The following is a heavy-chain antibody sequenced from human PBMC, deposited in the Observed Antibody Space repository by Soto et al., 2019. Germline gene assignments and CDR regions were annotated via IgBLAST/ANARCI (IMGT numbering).Heavy chain of an antibody. CDR2: IYHSGST. CDR1: GGSISSGGYS. CDR3: AAGGGLPRYY. D-gene: IGHD5-12*01. V-gene: IGHV4-30-2*01. Sequence: QLQLQESGSGLVKPSQTLSLTCAVSGGSISSGGYSWSWIRQPPGKGLEWIGYIYHSGSTYYNPSLKRRVPTSVDRSKNQCSLKLSSVTAADTAVYYCAAGGGLPRYYWGQGTLVTVSS. J-gene: IGHJ4*02.